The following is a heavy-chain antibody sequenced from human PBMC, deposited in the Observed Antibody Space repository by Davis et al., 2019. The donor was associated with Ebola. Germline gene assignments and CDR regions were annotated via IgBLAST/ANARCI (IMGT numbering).Heavy chain of an antibody. Sequence: SETLSLTCTVSGGSISSSSYYWSWIRQPPGKGLEWIGEINHSGSTNYNPSLKSRVTISVDTSKNQFSLKLSSVTAADTAVYYCAREVGYCSGGSCYSGWFDPWGQGTLVTVSS. CDR2: INHSGST. CDR1: GGSISSSSYY. CDR3: AREVGYCSGGSCYSGWFDP. J-gene: IGHJ5*02. D-gene: IGHD2-15*01. V-gene: IGHV4-39*07.